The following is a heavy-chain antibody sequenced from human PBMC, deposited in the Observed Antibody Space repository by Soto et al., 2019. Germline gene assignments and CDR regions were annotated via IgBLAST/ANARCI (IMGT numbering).Heavy chain of an antibody. J-gene: IGHJ4*02. D-gene: IGHD3-16*02. V-gene: IGHV4-34*01. CDR3: AREIVMITFGGVIVTLALDY. Sequence: PSETLSLTCAVYVGSFSGYYWSWIRQPPGKGLEWIGEINHSGSTNYNPSLKSRVTISVDTSKNQFSLKLSSVTAADTAVYYCAREIVMITFGGVIVTLALDYWGQGTLVTVSS. CDR2: INHSGST. CDR1: VGSFSGYY.